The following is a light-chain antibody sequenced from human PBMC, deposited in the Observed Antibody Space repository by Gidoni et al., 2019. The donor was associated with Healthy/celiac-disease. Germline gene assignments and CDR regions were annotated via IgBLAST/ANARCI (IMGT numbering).Light chain of an antibody. CDR1: QSVSST. Sequence: EIVMTQSPATLSVSSGERATLSCRASQSVSSTLACYQQKPGQAPRLLIYGASTRATGIPARFIGSGSGTEFTLTISSLQSEDFAVYYCQQSNNWPPITFGQGTRLEIK. J-gene: IGKJ5*01. CDR3: QQSNNWPPIT. V-gene: IGKV3-15*01. CDR2: GAS.